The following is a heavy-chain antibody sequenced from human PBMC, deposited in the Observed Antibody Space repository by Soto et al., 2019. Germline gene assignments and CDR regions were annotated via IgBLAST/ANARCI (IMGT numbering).Heavy chain of an antibody. CDR1: GYTFTSYD. V-gene: IGHV1-8*01. CDR3: ARTPYCTNGVCPKYYFDY. D-gene: IGHD2-8*01. Sequence: QVQLVQSGAGVKKPGASVKVSCKASGYTFTSYDINWVRQATGQGLEWMGWMNPNSGNTGYAQKFQGRVTMTRDTSISTAYMELSSLRSEDTAVYYCARTPYCTNGVCPKYYFDYWGQGTLVTVSS. CDR2: MNPNSGNT. J-gene: IGHJ4*02.